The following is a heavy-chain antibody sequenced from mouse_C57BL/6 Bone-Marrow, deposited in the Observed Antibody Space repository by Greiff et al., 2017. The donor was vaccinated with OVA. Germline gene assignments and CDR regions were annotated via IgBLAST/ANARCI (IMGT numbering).Heavy chain of an antibody. Sequence: QVQLQQSGAELVRPGASVKLSCKASGYTFTSYGMRWVKQRPGQGLEWIGKIYPRSGNTYYNEKFKGKATLTADKSSSTAYMQLSSLTSEDSAVYFCASDYCGFDDWGQGTTLTVSS. V-gene: IGHV1-81*01. D-gene: IGHD2-1*01. CDR3: ASDYCGFDD. CDR1: GYTFTSYG. J-gene: IGHJ2*01. CDR2: IYPRSGNT.